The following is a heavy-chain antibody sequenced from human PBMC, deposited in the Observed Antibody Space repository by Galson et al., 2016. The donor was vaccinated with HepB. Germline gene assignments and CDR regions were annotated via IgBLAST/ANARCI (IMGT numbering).Heavy chain of an antibody. CDR1: GISLSKSGVA. D-gene: IGHD6-13*01. Sequence: PALVKPTQILTLTCTFSGISLSKSGVAVGWIRQPPGKALEWLALIYWDDDKRYSQSLENRLTITKDTSKNQVVLTMTNMDPVYTATYYCAHSSSSWYRWGYWGQGTLVTVSS. CDR2: IYWDDDK. V-gene: IGHV2-5*02. CDR3: AHSSSSWYRWGY. J-gene: IGHJ4*02.